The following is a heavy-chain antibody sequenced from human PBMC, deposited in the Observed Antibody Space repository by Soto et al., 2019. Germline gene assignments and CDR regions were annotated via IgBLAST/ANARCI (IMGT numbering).Heavy chain of an antibody. J-gene: IGHJ4*02. Sequence: LSLTCTGSAGSIRSDYWSWIRQPPGKGLEWIGYIYYSGRTNYNPSLKTRVTISVDTSKNQFSLKLSSVTAADTAVYYCARVATSSSLDFGSWGQATLVTVSS. CDR1: AGSIRSDY. V-gene: IGHV4-59*01. CDR2: IYYSGRT. CDR3: ARVATSSSLDFGS. D-gene: IGHD6-6*01.